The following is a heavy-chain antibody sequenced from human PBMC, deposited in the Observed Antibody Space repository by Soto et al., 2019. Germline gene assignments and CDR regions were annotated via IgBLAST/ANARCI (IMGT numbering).Heavy chain of an antibody. CDR3: AKAIAAVGRYMDV. Sequence: GGSLRLSCAASGFTFDDYAMHWVRQAPGKGLEWVSGISWNSGSIGYADSVKGRFTISRDNAKNSLYLQMNSLRAEDTALYYCAKAIAAVGRYMDVWGKGTTVTVSS. CDR2: ISWNSGSI. V-gene: IGHV3-9*01. D-gene: IGHD6-6*01. J-gene: IGHJ6*03. CDR1: GFTFDDYA.